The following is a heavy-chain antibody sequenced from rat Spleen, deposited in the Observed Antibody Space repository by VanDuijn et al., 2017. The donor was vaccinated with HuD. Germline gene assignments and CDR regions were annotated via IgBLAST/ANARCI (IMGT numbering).Heavy chain of an antibody. CDR1: GFTFSDYY. D-gene: IGHD1-10*01. V-gene: IGHV5-22*01. CDR3: TRGGNYDFDY. CDR2: ISYEGSST. Sequence: EVKLVESGGGLVQPGRSMKLSCAASGFTFSDYYMAWVRQAPKKGLEWVASISYEGSSTFYGDSVKGRFTISRDNAKSTLYLQMNSLRSEDTATYYCTRGGNYDFDYWGLGVMVTVSS. J-gene: IGHJ2*01.